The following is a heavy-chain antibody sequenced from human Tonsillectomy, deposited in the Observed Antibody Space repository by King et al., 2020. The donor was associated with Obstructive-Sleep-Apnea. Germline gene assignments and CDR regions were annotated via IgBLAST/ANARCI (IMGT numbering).Heavy chain of an antibody. CDR1: GFTFSSYA. CDR3: AKGRPIWLQSSNYVDY. V-gene: IGHV3-23*04. J-gene: IGHJ4*02. D-gene: IGHD5-24*01. CDR2: ISGSGGST. Sequence: VQLVESGGGLVQPGGSLRLSCAASGFTFSSYAMSWVRQAPGKGLEWVSAISGSGGSTNYADSVKGRFTISRDNSKNTLYLQMNSRRAEDTAVYYCAKGRPIWLQSSNYVDYWGQGTLVTVSS.